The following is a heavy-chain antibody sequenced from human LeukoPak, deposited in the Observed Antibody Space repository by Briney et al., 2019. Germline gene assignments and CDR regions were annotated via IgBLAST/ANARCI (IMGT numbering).Heavy chain of an antibody. Sequence: PGGSLRLSCAASGFTFSDHCMSWIRQAPGKGLGWVSHISSGGRTTSYVDSVKGRFTISRDNAKKSLNMQMNSLRDEDTAVYYCATGGWLGNWGQGTPVTVSS. CDR2: ISSGGRTT. J-gene: IGHJ4*02. D-gene: IGHD6-19*01. V-gene: IGHV3-11*01. CDR1: GFTFSDHC. CDR3: ATGGWLGN.